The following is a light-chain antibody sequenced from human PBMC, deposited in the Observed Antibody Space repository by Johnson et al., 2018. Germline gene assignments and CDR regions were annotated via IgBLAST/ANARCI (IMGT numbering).Light chain of an antibody. Sequence: QSVFTQPPSVSAAPGQKVTISCSGSSSNIGNNYVSWYQQLPGTAPKLLIYENNKRPSGIPDRFSGSKSGTSATLALTGLQTGDEADYYFGTWDSSLSAGNVVGTGTKVTVL. J-gene: IGLJ1*01. CDR3: GTWDSSLSAGNV. CDR1: SSNIGNNY. CDR2: ENN. V-gene: IGLV1-51*02.